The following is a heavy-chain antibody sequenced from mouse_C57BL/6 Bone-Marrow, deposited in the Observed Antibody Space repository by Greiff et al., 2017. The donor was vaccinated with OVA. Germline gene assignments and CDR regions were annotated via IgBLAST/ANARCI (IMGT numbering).Heavy chain of an antibody. CDR2: IYPRSGNT. V-gene: IGHV1-81*01. Sequence: QVQLKQSGAELARPGASVKLSCKASGYTFTSYGISWVKQRTGQGLEWIGEIYPRSGNTYYNEKFKGKATLTADKSSSTAYMELRSLTSEDSAVYFWAMGSYYYGSSPAWFAYWGQGTLVTVSA. D-gene: IGHD1-1*01. CDR1: GYTFTSYG. CDR3: AMGSYYYGSSPAWFAY. J-gene: IGHJ3*01.